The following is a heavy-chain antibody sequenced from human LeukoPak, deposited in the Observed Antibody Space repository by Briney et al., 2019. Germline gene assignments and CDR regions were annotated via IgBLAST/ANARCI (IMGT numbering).Heavy chain of an antibody. CDR3: ARTGSSWNFDY. D-gene: IGHD6-13*01. J-gene: IGHJ4*02. CDR2: IYYSGST. CDR1: GGSISSYY. V-gene: IGHV4-59*08. Sequence: SETLSLTCAVYGGSISSYYWSWIRQPPGKGLEWIGYIYYSGSTNYNPSLKSRVTISVDTSKNQFSLKLSSVTAADTAVYYCARTGSSWNFDYWGQGTLVTVSS.